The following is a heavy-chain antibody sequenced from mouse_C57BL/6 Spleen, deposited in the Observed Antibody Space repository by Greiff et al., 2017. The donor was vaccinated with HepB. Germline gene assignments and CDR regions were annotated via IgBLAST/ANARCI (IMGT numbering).Heavy chain of an antibody. CDR3: ARELGRPYWYFDV. CDR1: GFAFSDYY. Sequence: EVMLVESEGGLVQPGSSMKLSCTASGFAFSDYYMAWVRQVPEKGLEWVANINYDGSSTYYLDSLKSRFIISRDNAKNILYLQMSSLKSEDTATYYCARELGRPYWYFDVWGTGTTVTVSS. CDR2: INYDGSST. V-gene: IGHV5-16*01. J-gene: IGHJ1*03. D-gene: IGHD4-1*01.